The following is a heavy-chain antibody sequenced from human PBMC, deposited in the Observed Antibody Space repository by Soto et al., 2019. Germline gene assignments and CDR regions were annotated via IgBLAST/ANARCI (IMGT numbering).Heavy chain of an antibody. J-gene: IGHJ3*02. CDR1: GFTFSSYA. V-gene: IGHV3-23*01. Sequence: GGSLRLSCVASGFTFSSYAMHWVRQAPGKGLEWVSVITGSGGSTYYADSVKGRFTISRDNSKNTLYLQMNSLRAEDTAVYYCAKSVGDIVTVRAFDIWGQGTMVTVS. CDR3: AKSVGDIVTVRAFDI. CDR2: ITGSGGST. D-gene: IGHD2-15*01.